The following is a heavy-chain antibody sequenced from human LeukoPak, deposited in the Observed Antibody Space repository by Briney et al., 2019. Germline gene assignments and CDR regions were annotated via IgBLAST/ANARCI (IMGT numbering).Heavy chain of an antibody. CDR3: AKDPAYYDFWSGYYHDY. D-gene: IGHD3-3*01. J-gene: IGHJ4*02. CDR1: GFTFSSYA. CDR2: ISGSGGST. V-gene: IGHV3-23*01. Sequence: PGGSLRLSCAASGFTFSSYAMSWVRQAPGKGLEWVSAISGSGGSTYYADSVKGRFTISRDNSKNTLYLQMNSLRAEDTAVYYCAKDPAYYDFWSGYYHDYWGQGTLVTVSS.